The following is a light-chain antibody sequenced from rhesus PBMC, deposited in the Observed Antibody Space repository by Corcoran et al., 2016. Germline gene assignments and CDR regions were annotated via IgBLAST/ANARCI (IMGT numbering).Light chain of an antibody. J-gene: IGKJ3*01. CDR2: KAS. V-gene: IGKV1-74*01. CDR3: QHVYGTPFT. CDR1: ENVNNY. Sequence: DIQMTQSPSSLSASVGDRVTITCRASENVNNYLNWYQQKPGKAPKLLNNKASTLQSGVPSRCSGSGAGTDYTFTITSLQPEDVATYYCQHVYGTPFTFGPGTKLDIK.